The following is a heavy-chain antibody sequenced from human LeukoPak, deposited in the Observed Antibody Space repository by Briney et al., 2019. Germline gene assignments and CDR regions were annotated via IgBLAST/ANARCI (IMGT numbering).Heavy chain of an antibody. Sequence: GGSLRLSCVASGFTFSRSWMSWVRQAPGKGLEWVSAISGSGGSTYYADSVKGRFTISRDNSKNTLYLQMNSLRAEDTAVYYCANHIAVRSRGQGTLVTVSS. D-gene: IGHD6-19*01. CDR2: ISGSGGST. J-gene: IGHJ4*02. V-gene: IGHV3-23*01. CDR1: GFTFSRSW. CDR3: ANHIAVRS.